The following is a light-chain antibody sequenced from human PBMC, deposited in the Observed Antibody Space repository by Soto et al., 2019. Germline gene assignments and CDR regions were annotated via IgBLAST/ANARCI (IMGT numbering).Light chain of an antibody. CDR3: QQYGSSPT. V-gene: IGKV3-20*01. CDR1: QSVSSSY. CDR2: DVS. Sequence: EIVLTQSPGTLSLSPGERATLSCRSSQSVSSSYLAWYQQKPGQAPRLLIYDVSSRATRIPDRFSGSGSGTDFTLTISRLEPEDFAVYYCQQYGSSPTCGQGTKVEIK. J-gene: IGKJ1*01.